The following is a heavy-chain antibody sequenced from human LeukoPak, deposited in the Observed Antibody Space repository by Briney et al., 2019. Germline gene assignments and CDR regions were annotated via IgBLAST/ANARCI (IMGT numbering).Heavy chain of an antibody. CDR1: GGSISTYY. D-gene: IGHD6-19*01. J-gene: IGHJ4*02. V-gene: IGHV4-59*12. CDR2: IYYSGNT. Sequence: SETLSPTCTVSGGSISTYYWSWIRQPPGKGLEWIGYIYYSGNTNYNPSLKSRVTISVDTSKNQFSLKLSSVTAADTAVYYCARGPVAGTDFDYWGQGTLVTVSS. CDR3: ARGPVAGTDFDY.